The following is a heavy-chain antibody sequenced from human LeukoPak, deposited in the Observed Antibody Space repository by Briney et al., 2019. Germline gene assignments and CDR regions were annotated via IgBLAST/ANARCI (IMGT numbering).Heavy chain of an antibody. CDR1: GGSFSGYY. J-gene: IGHJ6*03. CDR2: INHSGST. D-gene: IGHD2-2*01. CDR3: AREVYRQPSFYYYYYMDV. V-gene: IGHV4-34*01. Sequence: PSETLSLTCAVYGGSFSGYYWSWIRQPPGKGLEWIGEINHSGSTNYNPSLKGRVTISVDTSKNQFSLKLSSVTAADTAVYYCAREVYRQPSFYYYYYMDVWGKGTTVTVSS.